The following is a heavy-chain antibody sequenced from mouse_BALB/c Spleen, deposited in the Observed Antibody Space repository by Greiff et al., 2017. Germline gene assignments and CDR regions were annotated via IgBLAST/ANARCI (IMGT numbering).Heavy chain of an antibody. Sequence: DVMLVESGGGLVKPGGSLKLSCAASGFTFSDYYMYWVRQTPEKRLEWVATISDGGSYTYYPDSVKGRFTISRDNAKHNLYLQMSSLKSEDTAMYYCARGVATEDAMDYWGQGTSVTVSA. J-gene: IGHJ4*01. V-gene: IGHV5-4*02. CDR3: ARGVATEDAMDY. D-gene: IGHD1-1*02. CDR2: ISDGGSYT. CDR1: GFTFSDYY.